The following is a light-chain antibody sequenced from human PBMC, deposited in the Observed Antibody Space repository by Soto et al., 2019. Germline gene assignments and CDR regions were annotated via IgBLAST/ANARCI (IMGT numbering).Light chain of an antibody. CDR3: QQYNNWPRA. CDR2: GAS. V-gene: IGKV3-15*01. J-gene: IGKJ1*01. CDR1: QSVSSN. Sequence: EIVMTQSPATLSVSPGERATLSCRASQSVSSNLAWYQQKPGQAPRLLIYGASTRATGIPARFSGSGSGTECTLTISSVQSEDFAVYYCQQYNNWPRAFGQGTKVEIK.